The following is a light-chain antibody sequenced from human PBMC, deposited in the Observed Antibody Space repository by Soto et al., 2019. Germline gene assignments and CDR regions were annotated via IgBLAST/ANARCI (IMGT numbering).Light chain of an antibody. CDR2: DAS. CDR1: QSVSTN. CDR3: QQRSNWPIT. Sequence: EIVWTQSPGTLSLSPGERATLSCRASQSVSTNSLAWYQQKPGQAPRLLIYDASNRATGIPARFSGSGSGTDFTLTISSLEPEDFAVYYCQQRSNWPITFGQRTRLEIK. V-gene: IGKV3-11*01. J-gene: IGKJ5*01.